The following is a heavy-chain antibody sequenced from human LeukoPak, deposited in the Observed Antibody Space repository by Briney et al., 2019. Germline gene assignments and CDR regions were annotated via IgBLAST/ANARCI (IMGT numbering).Heavy chain of an antibody. Sequence: SQTLSLTCTVSGGSISSGDYYWSWIRQPPGKGLEWIGYIYYSGSTYYNPSLKSRVTISVDTSKNQFSLKLSSVTAADTAVYYCARGSMVRGVTPVDYWGQGTLVTVSS. CDR3: ARGSMVRGVTPVDY. D-gene: IGHD3-10*01. CDR1: GGSISSGDYY. J-gene: IGHJ4*02. V-gene: IGHV4-30-4*08. CDR2: IYYSGST.